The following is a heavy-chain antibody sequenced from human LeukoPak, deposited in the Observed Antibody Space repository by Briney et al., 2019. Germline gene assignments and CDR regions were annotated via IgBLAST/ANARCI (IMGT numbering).Heavy chain of an antibody. CDR3: ASGWGMAV. J-gene: IGHJ6*02. CDR2: ISGPGVYT. CDR1: GSTFSNFA. D-gene: IGHD2-15*01. Sequence: GGSLRLSCAASGSTFSNFAMNWVRQAPGKGREWVSSISGPGVYTNYADSVKGRFTNTRDNSRNTVYLQMNALRAEDTAVYYCASGWGMAVGGQGTTVTVSS. V-gene: IGHV3-23*01.